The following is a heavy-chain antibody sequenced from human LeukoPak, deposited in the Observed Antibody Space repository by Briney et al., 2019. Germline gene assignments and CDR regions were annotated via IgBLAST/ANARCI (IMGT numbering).Heavy chain of an antibody. V-gene: IGHV3-23*01. Sequence: QPGGSLRLSCAASGFTFSAFSMTWVRQTPGGGLQWLAAINSDGVHPYYADFLRGRFTISRDNSKNTLFLQLSRLTTDDTAVYFCAKDSDATTMYRIYHFDFWGQGTLVTVSS. D-gene: IGHD3-10*02. CDR1: GFTFSAFS. J-gene: IGHJ4*02. CDR2: INSDGVHP. CDR3: AKDSDATTMYRIYHFDF.